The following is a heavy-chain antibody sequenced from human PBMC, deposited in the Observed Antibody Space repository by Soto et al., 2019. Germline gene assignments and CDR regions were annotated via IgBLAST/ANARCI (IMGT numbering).Heavy chain of an antibody. D-gene: IGHD6-13*01. V-gene: IGHV3-9*01. Sequence: GGSLRLSCAASGFTFDDYAMHWVRQAPGKGLEWVSGISWNSGSIGYADSVKGRFTISRDNAKNSLYLQMNSLRAEDTALYYCAKDFAFSIAAAGNYFDYWGQGTLVTVSS. J-gene: IGHJ4*02. CDR1: GFTFDDYA. CDR2: ISWNSGSI. CDR3: AKDFAFSIAAAGNYFDY.